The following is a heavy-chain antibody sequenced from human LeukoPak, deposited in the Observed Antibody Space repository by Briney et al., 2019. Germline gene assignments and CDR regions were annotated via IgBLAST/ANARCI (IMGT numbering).Heavy chain of an antibody. CDR1: GYTFTGYY. Sequence: ASVKVSCKTSGYTFTGYYMHWVRQAPGQGLEWMGRIIPIFGTANYAQKFQGRVTITTDESTSTAYMELSSLRSEDTAVYYCASGGYGYYYYMDVWGKGTTVTVSS. CDR2: IIPIFGTA. J-gene: IGHJ6*03. V-gene: IGHV1-69*05. CDR3: ASGGYGYYYYMDV. D-gene: IGHD3-22*01.